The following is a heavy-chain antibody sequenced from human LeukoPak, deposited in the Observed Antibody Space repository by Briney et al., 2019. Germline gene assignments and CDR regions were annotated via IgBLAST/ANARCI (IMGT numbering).Heavy chain of an antibody. V-gene: IGHV1-24*01. CDR2: FDPEDGET. CDR1: GYSLIELP. Sequence: ASVKVSCKVSGYSLIELPMHWVRRAPGKGLEWMGGFDPEDGETIYAQKFQGRVSMTEDTSTDTAYMELSSLRSEDTAVYYCATDRLHYMVRGVLRSLEGFDPWGQGTLVTVSS. J-gene: IGHJ5*02. D-gene: IGHD3-10*01. CDR3: ATDRLHYMVRGVLRSLEGFDP.